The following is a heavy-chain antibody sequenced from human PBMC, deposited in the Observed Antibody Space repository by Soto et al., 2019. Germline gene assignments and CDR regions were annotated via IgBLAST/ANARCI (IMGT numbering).Heavy chain of an antibody. Sequence: QVQLVQSGAEVKKPGSSVKVSCKASGGTFSSYAISWVRQAPRQGLEWMGGIIPIFGTANYAQKFQGRVTITADESTSTAYMELSSMRSEDTAVYYCARRGSGWYKYHWFDPWGQGTLVTVSS. CDR2: IIPIFGTA. J-gene: IGHJ5*02. D-gene: IGHD6-19*01. CDR1: GGTFSSYA. CDR3: ARRGSGWYKYHWFDP. V-gene: IGHV1-69*01.